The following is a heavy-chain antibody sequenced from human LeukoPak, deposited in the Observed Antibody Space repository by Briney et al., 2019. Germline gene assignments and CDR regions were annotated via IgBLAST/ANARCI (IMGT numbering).Heavy chain of an antibody. V-gene: IGHV4-31*03. CDR2: IYYSGST. J-gene: IGHJ4*02. CDR3: ARRDHTMTLDY. Sequence: SQTLSLTCTVSGGSISSGGYYWSWIRQHPGKGLEWVGYIYYSGSTYYNPSLKSRVAVSVDTPKNQFSLKLSSVTAADTAVYYCARRDHTMTLDYWGQGTLVTVSS. CDR1: GGSISSGGYY. D-gene: IGHD3-3*01.